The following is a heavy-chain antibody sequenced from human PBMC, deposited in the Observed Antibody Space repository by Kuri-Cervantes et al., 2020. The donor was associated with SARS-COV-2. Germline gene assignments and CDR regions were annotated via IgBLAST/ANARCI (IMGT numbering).Heavy chain of an antibody. Sequence: SQTLSLTCAVYGGSFSGYYWSWIRQLPGKGLEWIGEINHSGSTNYNPSLKSRVTISVDTSKNQFSLKLSSVTAADTAVYYCARDGGLHEGYSYGYIDYWGQGTLVTVSS. J-gene: IGHJ4*02. V-gene: IGHV4-34*01. CDR2: INHSGST. CDR1: GGSFSGYY. CDR3: ARDGGLHEGYSYGYIDY. D-gene: IGHD5-18*01.